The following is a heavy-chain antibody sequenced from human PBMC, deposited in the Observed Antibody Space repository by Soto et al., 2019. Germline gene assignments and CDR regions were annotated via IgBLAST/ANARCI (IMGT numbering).Heavy chain of an antibody. D-gene: IGHD2-21*01. CDR2: ISYDGSNK. V-gene: IGHV3-30*18. Sequence: GGSLRLSCAASGFTFSSYGMHWVRQAPGKGLEWVAVISYDGSNKYYADSVKGRFTISRDNSKNTLYLQMNSLRAEDTAVYYCAKTRRGHSFFYFDYWGQGTLVTVSS. J-gene: IGHJ4*02. CDR3: AKTRRGHSFFYFDY. CDR1: GFTFSSYG.